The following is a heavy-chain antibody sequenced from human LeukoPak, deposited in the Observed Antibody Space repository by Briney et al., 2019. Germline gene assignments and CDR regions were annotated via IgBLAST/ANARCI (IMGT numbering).Heavy chain of an antibody. CDR3: ARDNHNDYFDF. CDR1: GGSIINYY. V-gene: IGHV4-59*01. Sequence: SETLSLTCAVSGGSIINYYWSWIRQPPGKGLEWIGYIYYTGSASYSPSLKSRVTMSVDTSKNKFSLKLNSVTTADTAVYYCARDNHNDYFDFWGLGTLVTVSS. D-gene: IGHD1-14*01. CDR2: IYYTGSA. J-gene: IGHJ4*02.